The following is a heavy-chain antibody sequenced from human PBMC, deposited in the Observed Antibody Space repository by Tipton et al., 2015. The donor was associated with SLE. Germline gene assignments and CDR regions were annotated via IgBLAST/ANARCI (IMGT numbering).Heavy chain of an antibody. Sequence: SLRLSCAASGFTFSSYSMNWVRQAPGKGLEWVSSTRSSGSYIYYADSVKGRFTISRDNAKNSLYLQMNSLRAEDTAVYYCARDRGGQGAFDIWGQGTMVTVSS. D-gene: IGHD3-10*01. CDR2: TRSSGSYI. CDR3: ARDRGGQGAFDI. CDR1: GFTFSSYS. J-gene: IGHJ3*02. V-gene: IGHV3-21*01.